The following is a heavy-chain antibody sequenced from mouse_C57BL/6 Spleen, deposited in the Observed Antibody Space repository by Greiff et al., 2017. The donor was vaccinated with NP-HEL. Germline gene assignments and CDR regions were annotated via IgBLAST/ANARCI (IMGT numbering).Heavy chain of an antibody. V-gene: IGHV2-2*01. CDR3: ARELPDAMDY. J-gene: IGHJ4*01. CDR2: IWSGGST. CDR1: GFSLTSYG. Sequence: QVQLQQSGPGLVQPSQSLSITCTVSGFSLTSYGVHWVRQSPGKGLEWLGVIWSGGSTDYNAAFISRRSISKDNSKSQVFFKMNSLQADDTAIYYCARELPDAMDYWGQGTSVTVSS. D-gene: IGHD2-1*01.